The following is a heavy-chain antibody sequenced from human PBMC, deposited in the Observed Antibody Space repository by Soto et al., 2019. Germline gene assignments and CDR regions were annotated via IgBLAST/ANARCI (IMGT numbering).Heavy chain of an antibody. V-gene: IGHV4-39*02. J-gene: IGHJ4*02. D-gene: IGHD3-10*01. Sequence: ETLSLTCTVSGGSISSSSYHWGWIRQPPGKGLEWIGSIHYSGTTYYNPSLKSRVTISVDTSKNHFSLKLSSVTAADTAVYFCASLYYYGSGSYFHYWGQGTLVTVSS. CDR1: GGSISSSSYH. CDR3: ASLYYYGSGSYFHY. CDR2: IHYSGTT.